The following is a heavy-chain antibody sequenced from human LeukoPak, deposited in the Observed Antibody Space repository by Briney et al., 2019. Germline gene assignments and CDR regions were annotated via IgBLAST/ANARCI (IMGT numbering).Heavy chain of an antibody. CDR3: ARGRSSSWSSFDY. D-gene: IGHD6-13*01. CDR1: GGSFSSYY. Sequence: SETLSLTCSVSGGSFSSYYWSWIRQPPGKGLEWIGYIYNNGRTYYNPSLKSRVTISVDTSKNLFSLKVSSVTAAYAAVYYCARGRSSSWSSFDYWGQGTLVTVSS. V-gene: IGHV4-4*09. CDR2: IYNNGRT. J-gene: IGHJ4*02.